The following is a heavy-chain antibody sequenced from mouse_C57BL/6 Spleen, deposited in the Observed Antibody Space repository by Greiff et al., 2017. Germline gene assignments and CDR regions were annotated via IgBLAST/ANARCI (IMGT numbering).Heavy chain of an antibody. J-gene: IGHJ4*01. CDR1: GYTFTSYW. CDR3: ARVVTTGDYYAMDY. Sequence: VQLQQSGAELVMPGASVKLSCKASGYTFTSYWMHWVKQRPGQGLEWIGEIDPSDSYTNYNQKFKGKSTLTVDKSSSTAYMQLSSLTSEDSAVYYCARVVTTGDYYAMDYWGQGTSVTVSS. D-gene: IGHD2-2*01. CDR2: IDPSDSYT. V-gene: IGHV1-69*01.